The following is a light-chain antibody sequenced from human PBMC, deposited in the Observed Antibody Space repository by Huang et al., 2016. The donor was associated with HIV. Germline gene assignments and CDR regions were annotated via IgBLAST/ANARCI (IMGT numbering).Light chain of an antibody. Sequence: DIVMTQSPLSLPVTPGEPASISCRSSQSLLHSNGYNYLDWYLQKPGQSPQLLIYLGSNRASGVPDRFSGSGSGTDFTLKISRVEAADVGVYDCMQALQTPWTFGQGTKVEIK. CDR2: LGS. CDR1: QSLLHSNGYNY. CDR3: MQALQTPWT. J-gene: IGKJ1*01. V-gene: IGKV2-28*01.